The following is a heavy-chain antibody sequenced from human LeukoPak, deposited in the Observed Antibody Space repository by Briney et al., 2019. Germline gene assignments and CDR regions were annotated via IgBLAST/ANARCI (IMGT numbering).Heavy chain of an antibody. D-gene: IGHD6-19*01. Sequence: GGSLRLSCAASGFSLSNYGMHWVRQAPGKGLEWVAVISYDGSNKYYADSVKGRFTISRDNSKNTLYLQMNSLRAEDTAVYYCAKDRIAVGNYGMDVWGQGTTVTVSS. J-gene: IGHJ6*02. CDR3: AKDRIAVGNYGMDV. CDR2: ISYDGSNK. CDR1: GFSLSNYG. V-gene: IGHV3-30*18.